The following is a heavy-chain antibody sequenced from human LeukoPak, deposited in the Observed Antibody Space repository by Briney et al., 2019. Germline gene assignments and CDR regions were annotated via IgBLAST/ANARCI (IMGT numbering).Heavy chain of an antibody. CDR2: ICGSGGST. V-gene: IGHV3-23*01. Sequence: GASLRLSCAASGFTFSSYAMSWVRQAPGKGLEWVSAICGSGGSTYYADSVKGRFTISRDNSKNTLYLQMNSLRAEDTAVYYCAKELGIAVAGPRGWGQGTLVTVSS. D-gene: IGHD6-19*01. CDR1: GFTFSSYA. CDR3: AKELGIAVAGPRG. J-gene: IGHJ4*02.